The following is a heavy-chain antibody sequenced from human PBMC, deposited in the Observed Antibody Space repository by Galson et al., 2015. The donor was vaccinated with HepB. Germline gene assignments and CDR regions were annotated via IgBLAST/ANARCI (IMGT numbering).Heavy chain of an antibody. D-gene: IGHD2-15*01. CDR2: IKQDGSEK. J-gene: IGHJ4*02. CDR3: ARGVVAFDY. CDR1: GFTFSSHW. Sequence: SLRLSCAASGFTFSSHWMSWVRQAPGKGLEWVANIKQDGSEKYYVDSVKGRFTISRDNAKNSLYLQMNSLRAEDTAVYYCARGVVAFDYWGQGTLVTVSS. V-gene: IGHV3-7*03.